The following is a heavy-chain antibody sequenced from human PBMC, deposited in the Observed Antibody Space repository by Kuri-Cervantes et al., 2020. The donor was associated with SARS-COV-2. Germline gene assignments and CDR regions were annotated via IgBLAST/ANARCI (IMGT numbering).Heavy chain of an antibody. CDR3: AKSGEDRYYYYYYMDV. CDR1: GFTFSSYA. J-gene: IGHJ6*03. Sequence: GESLKISYAASGFTFSSYAMSWVRQAPGKGLEWVSAISGSGGSTYYADSVKGRFTISRDNSKNTLYLQMNSLRAEDTAVYYCAKSGEDRYYYYYYMDVWGKGTTVTVSS. CDR2: ISGSGGST. V-gene: IGHV3-23*01. D-gene: IGHD1-26*01.